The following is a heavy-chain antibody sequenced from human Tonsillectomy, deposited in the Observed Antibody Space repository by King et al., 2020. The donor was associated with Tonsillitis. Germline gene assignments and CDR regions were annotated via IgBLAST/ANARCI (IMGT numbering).Heavy chain of an antibody. J-gene: IGHJ3*02. CDR1: GGSISSYY. D-gene: IGHD3-22*01. V-gene: IGHV4-59*01. CDR3: AREYYDSSGYYEPDAFDI. Sequence: QLQESGPGLVKPSETLSLTCTVSGGSISSYYWSWIRQPPGKGLEWIGYIYYSGSTNYNPSLKSRVTISVDTSKNPFSLKLSSVTAADTAVYYCAREYYDSSGYYEPDAFDIWGQGTMVTVSS. CDR2: IYYSGST.